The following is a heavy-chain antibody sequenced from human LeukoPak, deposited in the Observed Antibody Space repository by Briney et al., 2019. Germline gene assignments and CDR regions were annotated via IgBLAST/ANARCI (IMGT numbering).Heavy chain of an antibody. J-gene: IGHJ4*02. V-gene: IGHV4-38-2*02. CDR3: ARHYYDTLTGYYY. CDR1: GYSISSGYY. Sequence: SETLSLTCTVSGYSISSGYYWGWIRQPPGKGLEWIGSIYHSGSTYYNPSLKSRVTISVDTSKNQSSLKLSSVTAADTAVYYCARHYYDTLTGYYYWGQGTLVTVSS. D-gene: IGHD3-9*01. CDR2: IYHSGST.